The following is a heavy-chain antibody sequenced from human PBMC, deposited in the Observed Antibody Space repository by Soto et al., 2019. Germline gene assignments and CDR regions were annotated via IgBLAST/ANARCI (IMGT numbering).Heavy chain of an antibody. D-gene: IGHD3-3*01. J-gene: IGHJ5*02. CDR1: GGSISRGGHY. CDR3: ARGLTAEARITTFGVVPNWFDP. V-gene: IGHV4-31*03. Sequence: SETLSLTCTVSGGSISRGGHYGGWIRQHPGKGLEWVGYIYYSGSTYYNPSLKSRVTISVDTSKSQFSLKLSSVTAADTAVYYCARGLTAEARITTFGVVPNWFDPWGQGTLVTVSS. CDR2: IYYSGST.